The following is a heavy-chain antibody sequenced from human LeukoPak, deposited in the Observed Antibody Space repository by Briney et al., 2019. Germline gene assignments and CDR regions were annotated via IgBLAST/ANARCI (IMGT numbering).Heavy chain of an antibody. CDR2: INPNSGGA. CDR1: GYTFTGYY. D-gene: IGHD2-2*02. J-gene: IGHJ5*02. CDR3: ARDFQYCSSTSCYMAFDP. Sequence: GASVKVSCKASGYTFTGYYMHWVRQAPGQGLEWMGWINPNSGGANYAQKFQGRVTMTRDTSISTAYMELSRLRSDDTAVYYCARDFQYCSSTSCYMAFDPWGLGTLVTVSS. V-gene: IGHV1-2*02.